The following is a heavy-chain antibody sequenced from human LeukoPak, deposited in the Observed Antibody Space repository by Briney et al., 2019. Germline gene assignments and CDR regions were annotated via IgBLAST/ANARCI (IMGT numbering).Heavy chain of an antibody. Sequence: GGSLRLSCAASGFTFSGYTMNWVRQAPGKGLEWVSSIIGSSTYIYYADSVKGRFTISRDSAKNSLYLQMNSLRAEDTAVYYCARGCGYFDYWGQGTLVTASS. CDR3: ARGCGYFDY. J-gene: IGHJ4*02. V-gene: IGHV3-21*01. CDR2: IIGSSTYI. CDR1: GFTFSGYT. D-gene: IGHD2-21*01.